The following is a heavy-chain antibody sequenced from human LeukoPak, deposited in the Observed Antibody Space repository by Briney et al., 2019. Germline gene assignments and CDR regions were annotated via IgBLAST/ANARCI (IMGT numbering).Heavy chain of an antibody. J-gene: IGHJ4*02. V-gene: IGHV1-69*04. CDR3: ASRYSGYDGEVDY. Sequence: SVKVSCKASGGTSSVYAISWVRQTLGEGLGCRGRIFPIFGIANYTQRFQGRVTITADKPTSTAYMELSSLRSEDTAVYYCASRYSGYDGEVDYWGQGTLVTVSS. CDR1: GGTSSVYA. D-gene: IGHD5-12*01. CDR2: IFPIFGIA.